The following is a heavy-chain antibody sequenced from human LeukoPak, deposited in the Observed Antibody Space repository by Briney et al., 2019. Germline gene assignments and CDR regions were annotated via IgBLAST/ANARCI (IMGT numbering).Heavy chain of an antibody. V-gene: IGHV4-59*04. J-gene: IGHJ5*02. CDR1: GGSISSYY. CDR2: IFYSGSI. Sequence: PSETLSLTCTVSGGSISSYYWSWIRQPPGKGLEWIGYIFYSGSIYYNPSLKSRVTMSVATSKNQFSLKLSSVTAVDTAVYYCATFSGWYNHWGQGTLVTVSS. D-gene: IGHD2/OR15-2a*01. CDR3: ATFSGWYNH.